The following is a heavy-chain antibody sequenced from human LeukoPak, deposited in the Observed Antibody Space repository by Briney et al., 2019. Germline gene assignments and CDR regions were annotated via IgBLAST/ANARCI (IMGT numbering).Heavy chain of an antibody. CDR2: ISGNGGST. CDR1: GFTFSSYA. J-gene: IGHJ4*02. CDR3: ARGRGYYYGSGRYFDY. V-gene: IGHV3-23*01. Sequence: GGSLRLSCTASGFTFSSYAMSWVRQAPGQGLEWVSSISGNGGSTYYADSVKGRFTITRDNSKNTLYLQLNSLRAEDTAVYYCARGRGYYYGSGRYFDYWGQGTLVSVSS. D-gene: IGHD3-10*01.